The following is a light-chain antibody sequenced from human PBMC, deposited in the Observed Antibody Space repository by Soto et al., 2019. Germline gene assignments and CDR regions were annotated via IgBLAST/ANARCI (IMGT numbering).Light chain of an antibody. CDR2: GAS. J-gene: IGKJ1*01. V-gene: IGKV3-20*01. CDR3: HPDGKSPWT. Sequence: EMVLTQSPGTLSLSPGERATLSCRASQSVASNFLAWYQQKPGQAPRLLIYGASSRATGIPDRFSGSGSGTDFTLTISRLEPEDFAVDYRHPDGKSPWTLGQGTKVDIK. CDR1: QSVASNF.